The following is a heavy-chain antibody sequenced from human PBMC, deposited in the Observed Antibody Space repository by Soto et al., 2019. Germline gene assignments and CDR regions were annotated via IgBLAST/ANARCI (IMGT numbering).Heavy chain of an antibody. CDR2: INQVGSNI. J-gene: IGHJ4*02. Sequence: GGSLRLSWSASGVTFSHNWMSWVRQAPGKGLEWVANINQVGSNICYVDSVKGRFTISRDNSKNTLYLQMNSLRAEDTAVYYYATELGRDGYNFVSYYFDYWGQGTLVTVSS. CDR1: GVTFSHNW. V-gene: IGHV3-7*01. CDR3: ATELGRDGYNFVSYYFDY. D-gene: IGHD5-12*01.